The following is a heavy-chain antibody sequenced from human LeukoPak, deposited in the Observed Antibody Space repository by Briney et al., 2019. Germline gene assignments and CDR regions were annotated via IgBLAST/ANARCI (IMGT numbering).Heavy chain of an antibody. CDR1: GFTFSSYA. J-gene: IGHJ3*02. CDR2: IWYDGSNK. CDR3: ARDFQGIAADAFDI. Sequence: PGGPLNFPWEASGFTFSSYAMTGVGKVPAKGLGGGAVIWYDGSNKYYADSVKGRFTISRDNSKNTLYLQMNSLRAEDTAVYYCARDFQGIAADAFDIWGQGTMVTVSS. V-gene: IGHV3-33*01. D-gene: IGHD6-13*01.